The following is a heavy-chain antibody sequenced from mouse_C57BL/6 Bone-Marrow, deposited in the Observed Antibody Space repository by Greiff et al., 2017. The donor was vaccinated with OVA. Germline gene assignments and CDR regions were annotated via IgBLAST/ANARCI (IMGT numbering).Heavy chain of an antibody. CDR1: GYTFTSYW. D-gene: IGHD2-4*01. Sequence: QVQLQQSGTDLVKPGASVKLSCKASGYTFTSYWMHWVKQRPGQGLEWIGNINPSNGGTNYNEKFKSKATLTVDKSSSTAYMQLSSLTSEDSAVYYCARSGFYYDYPYYAMDYWGQGTSVTVSS. CDR2: INPSNGGT. CDR3: ARSGFYYDYPYYAMDY. J-gene: IGHJ4*01. V-gene: IGHV1-53*01.